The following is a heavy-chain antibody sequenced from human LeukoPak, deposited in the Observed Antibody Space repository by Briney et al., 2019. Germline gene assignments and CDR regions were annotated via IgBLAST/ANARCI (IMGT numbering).Heavy chain of an antibody. D-gene: IGHD3-16*01. Sequence: SETLSLTCTVSGGSMNSYYWSWIRQPPGQELEWIGYIYYSGSANYNPSLKSRVTISVDTSKNQFSLNLTSVTAADTAVYYCARFTPQGYGWGGYNRFDPWGQGTLVTVSS. CDR3: ARFTPQGYGWGGYNRFDP. V-gene: IGHV4-59*01. J-gene: IGHJ5*02. CDR1: GGSMNSYY. CDR2: IYYSGSA.